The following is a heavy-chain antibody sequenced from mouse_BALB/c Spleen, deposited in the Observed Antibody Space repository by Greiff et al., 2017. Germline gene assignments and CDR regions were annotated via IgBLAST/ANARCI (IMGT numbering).Heavy chain of an antibody. CDR1: GFTFSSYG. V-gene: IGHV5-6*01. J-gene: IGHJ2*01. Sequence: EVQRVESGGDLVKPGGSLKLSCAASGFTFSSYGMSWVRQTPDKRLEWVATISSGGSYTYYPDSVKGRFTISRDNAKNTLYLQMSSLKSEDTAMYYCARQAYDPYFDYWGQGTTLTVSS. CDR3: ARQAYDPYFDY. CDR2: ISSGGSYT. D-gene: IGHD2-3*01.